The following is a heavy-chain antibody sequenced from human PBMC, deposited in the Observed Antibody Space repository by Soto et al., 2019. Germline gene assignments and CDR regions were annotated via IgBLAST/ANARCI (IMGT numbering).Heavy chain of an antibody. D-gene: IGHD6-19*01. CDR2: IDPGVYYT. Sequence: PWGSLMISCKGSGYRVATYWIGWVRQVPEKGLEFLGIIDPGVYYTRYSPSFQGQVTISVDQSISTAYLQWSSLKAPDTGIYYRARVYNSGLSIHPYYFDHWGQGTLVTVSS. CDR1: GYRVATYW. CDR3: ARVYNSGLSIHPYYFDH. J-gene: IGHJ4*02. V-gene: IGHV5-51*01.